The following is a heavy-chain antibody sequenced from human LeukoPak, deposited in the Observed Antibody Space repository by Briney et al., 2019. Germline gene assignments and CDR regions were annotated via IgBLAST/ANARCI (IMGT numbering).Heavy chain of an antibody. CDR2: ISSSGSTI. CDR3: AREERETPHNYYYYYMDV. CDR1: GFTFSSYE. D-gene: IGHD1-26*01. Sequence: TGGSLRLSCAASGFTFSSYEMNWVRQAPGKGLEWVSYISSSGSTIYYADSVKGRFTISRDNAKNSLYLQMNSLRAEDTAVYYCAREERETPHNYYYYYMDVWGKGTTVTISS. J-gene: IGHJ6*03. V-gene: IGHV3-48*03.